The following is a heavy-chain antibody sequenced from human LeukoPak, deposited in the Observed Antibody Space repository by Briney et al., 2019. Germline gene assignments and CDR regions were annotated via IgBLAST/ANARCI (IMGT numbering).Heavy chain of an antibody. J-gene: IGHJ4*02. CDR2: MNQLGNEK. V-gene: IGHV3-7*04. D-gene: IGHD3-16*01. Sequence: GGSLRLSCVVSGFTVSGNYMSWVRQAPGKGLEWVAYMNQLGNEKNYLDSVKGRFTISRDNAKNSLYLQMTSLRAEDTAVYYCAGGTYYYEFWGQGTLVTVSS. CDR1: GFTVSGNY. CDR3: AGGTYYYEF.